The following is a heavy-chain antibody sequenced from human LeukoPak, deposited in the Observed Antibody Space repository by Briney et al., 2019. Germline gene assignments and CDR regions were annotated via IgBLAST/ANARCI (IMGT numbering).Heavy chain of an antibody. Sequence: SETLSLTCTVSGGSISSYYWSWIRQRPGKGLEWIGYIYYSGSTNYNPSLKSRVTISVDTSKNQFSLKLSSATAADTAVYYCARVVVPAAIGHYYYYMDVWGKGTTVTVSS. CDR1: GGSISSYY. V-gene: IGHV4-59*01. CDR2: IYYSGST. CDR3: ARVVVPAAIGHYYYYMDV. J-gene: IGHJ6*03. D-gene: IGHD2-2*02.